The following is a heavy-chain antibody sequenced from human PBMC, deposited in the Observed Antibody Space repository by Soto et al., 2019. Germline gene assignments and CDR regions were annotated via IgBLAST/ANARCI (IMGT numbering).Heavy chain of an antibody. J-gene: IGHJ5*02. V-gene: IGHV4-30-4*08. CDR2: IYYSGSGST. CDR3: ARRCMIARYNWFDP. Sequence: SETLSLTCTVSGGSISSGVYYWSWIRQHPGKGLEWIGYIYYSGSGSTYYNPSLKGRVTISVDRSKNQFSLKLSSVTAADTAVYYCARRCMIARYNWFDPWGQGTLVTVSS. CDR1: GGSISSGVYY. D-gene: IGHD2-8*01.